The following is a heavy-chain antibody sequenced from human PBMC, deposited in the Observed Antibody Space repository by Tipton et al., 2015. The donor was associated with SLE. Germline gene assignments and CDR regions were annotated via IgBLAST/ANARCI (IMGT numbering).Heavy chain of an antibody. CDR3: ASTFATGY. D-gene: IGHD1-1*01. CDR1: GFAFSTHW. J-gene: IGHJ4*02. Sequence: SLRLSCVASGFAFSTHWIHWVRQAPGKGLVWVSSVSSDATTTTYADSVKGRFTTSRDNAKNTVYLQMSSLRAEDTAVYYCASTFATGYWGQGMLVTASS. V-gene: IGHV3-74*01. CDR2: VSSDATTT.